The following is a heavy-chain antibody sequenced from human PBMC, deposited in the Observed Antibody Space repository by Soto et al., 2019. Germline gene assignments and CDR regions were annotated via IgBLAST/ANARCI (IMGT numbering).Heavy chain of an antibody. CDR3: ARAHMVRGVIPFDY. CDR1: GGTFSSYT. D-gene: IGHD3-10*01. CDR2: IIPILGIA. J-gene: IGHJ4*02. V-gene: IGHV1-69*02. Sequence: QVQLVQSGAEVKKPGSSVKVSCKASGGTFSSYTISWVRQAPGQGLEWMGRIIPILGIANYAQKFQGRVTITADKSTSTAYMELSSQRSEDTAVYYCARAHMVRGVIPFDYWGQGTLVTVSS.